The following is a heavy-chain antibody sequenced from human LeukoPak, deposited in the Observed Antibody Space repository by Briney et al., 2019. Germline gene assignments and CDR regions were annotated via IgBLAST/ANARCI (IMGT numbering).Heavy chain of an antibody. CDR2: ISYDGSNK. D-gene: IGHD6-13*01. J-gene: IGHJ1*01. CDR1: GFTFSSYA. CDR3: ARDLASSSWYGYFQH. Sequence: GGSLRLSCAASGFTFSSYAMHWVRQAPGKGLEGVAVISYDGSNKYYADSVKGRFTISRDNSKNTLYLQMNSLRAEDTAVYYCARDLASSSWYGYFQHWGQGTLVTVSS. V-gene: IGHV3-30*04.